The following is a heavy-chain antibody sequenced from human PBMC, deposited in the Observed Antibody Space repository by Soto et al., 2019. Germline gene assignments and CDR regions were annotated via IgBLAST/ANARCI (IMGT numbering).Heavy chain of an antibody. V-gene: IGHV4-31*03. CDR3: ARTNYDSSGYCFDY. D-gene: IGHD3-22*01. Sequence: SETLSLTCTVSGGSISSGGYYWSWIRQHPGKGLEWIGYIYYSGSTYYNPYLKSRVTISVDTSKNQFSLKLSSVTAADTAVYYCARTNYDSSGYCFDYWGQGTLVTVSS. J-gene: IGHJ4*02. CDR1: GGSISSGGYY. CDR2: IYYSGST.